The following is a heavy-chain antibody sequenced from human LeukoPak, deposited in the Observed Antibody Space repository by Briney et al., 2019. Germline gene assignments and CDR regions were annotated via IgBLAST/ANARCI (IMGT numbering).Heavy chain of an antibody. Sequence: PSETLSLTCTVSGGSISSSSYYWGWIRQPPGKGLEWIGSVSHSGSTYLYPSLESRVTISIDTSKNRFSLKLTSVTAADTAVYYCATYYYDSSDYYLPFEHWGQGILVTVSS. V-gene: IGHV4-39*07. CDR3: ATYYYDSSDYYLPFEH. CDR1: GGSISSSSYY. CDR2: VSHSGST. J-gene: IGHJ4*02. D-gene: IGHD3-22*01.